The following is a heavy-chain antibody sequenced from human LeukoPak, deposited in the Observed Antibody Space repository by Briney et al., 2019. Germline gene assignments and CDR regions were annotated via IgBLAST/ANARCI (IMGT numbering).Heavy chain of an antibody. Sequence: ETLSLTCTVSGGSISSSSYYWGWIRQPPGKGLEWIGSIYYSGSTYYNPSLKSRVTISVDRSKNQFSLKLSSVTAADTAVYYCARNLKELGYCSSTSCYEYYFDYWGQGTLVTVSS. D-gene: IGHD2-2*01. V-gene: IGHV4-39*07. CDR1: GGSISSSSYY. J-gene: IGHJ4*02. CDR3: ARNLKELGYCSSTSCYEYYFDY. CDR2: IYYSGST.